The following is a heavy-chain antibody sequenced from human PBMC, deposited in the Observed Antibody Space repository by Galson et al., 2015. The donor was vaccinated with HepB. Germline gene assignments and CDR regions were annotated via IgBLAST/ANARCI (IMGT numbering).Heavy chain of an antibody. CDR1: GGSISSSSYY. CDR3: ARRMAIFGVVSAHYFDY. Sequence: SLTCTVSGGSISSSSYYWGWIRQPPGKGLEWIGSIYYSGSTYYNPSLKSRVTISVDTSKNQFSLKLSSVTAADTAVYYCARRMAIFGVVSAHYFDYWGQGTLVTVSS. J-gene: IGHJ4*02. V-gene: IGHV4-39*01. CDR2: IYYSGST. D-gene: IGHD3-3*01.